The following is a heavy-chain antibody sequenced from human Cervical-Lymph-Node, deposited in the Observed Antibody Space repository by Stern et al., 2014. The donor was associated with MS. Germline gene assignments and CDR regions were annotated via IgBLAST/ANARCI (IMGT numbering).Heavy chain of an antibody. J-gene: IGHJ4*02. CDR2: LNWDDAK. CDR1: GFSLSTSGMS. Sequence: QVNLRESGPALVKPTQTLTLTCTFSGFSLSTSGMSVSWIRQPPGKALEWLALLNWDDAKYYSTSMTTRLTIPKASSKKQVVLTMTNMDPVDTATYYCAHSGMYSGSISTFDYWGQGTLVTVSS. CDR3: AHSGMYSGSISTFDY. D-gene: IGHD3-10*01. V-gene: IGHV2-70*13.